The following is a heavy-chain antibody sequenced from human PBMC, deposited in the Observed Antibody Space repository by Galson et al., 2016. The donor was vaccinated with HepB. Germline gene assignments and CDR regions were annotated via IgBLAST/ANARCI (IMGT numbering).Heavy chain of an antibody. Sequence: SLRLSCAASGFPFSTYCMTWVRQAPGKGPEWVAVIKPDGREIQYVDSVKGRFTISRDAGKNSLYLQMNTLRAEDTAVYYCARGFSYDRRDYYRHFTAWGRGTLVTVSS. CDR3: ARGFSYDRRDYYRHFTA. CDR1: GFPFSTYC. D-gene: IGHD3-22*01. CDR2: IKPDGREI. V-gene: IGHV3-7*03. J-gene: IGHJ5*02.